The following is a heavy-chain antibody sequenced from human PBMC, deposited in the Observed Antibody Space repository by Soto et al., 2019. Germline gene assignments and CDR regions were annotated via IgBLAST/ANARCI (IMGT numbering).Heavy chain of an antibody. J-gene: IGHJ4*02. V-gene: IGHV1-46*01. D-gene: IGHD4-17*01. CDR3: ARVAQPYDYGDRDYFDY. CDR2: INPSGGST. CDR1: GYTFTSYY. Sequence: ASVKVSCKASGYTFTSYYMHWVRQAPGQGLEWMGIINPSGGSTSYAQKFQGRVTMTRDTSTSTVYMELRSLRSEDTAVYYCARVAQPYDYGDRDYFDYWGQGTLVTVSS.